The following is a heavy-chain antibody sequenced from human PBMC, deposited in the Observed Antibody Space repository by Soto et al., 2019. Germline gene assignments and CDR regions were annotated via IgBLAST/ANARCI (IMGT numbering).Heavy chain of an antibody. CDR3: ARIGVTVTTYYYYYGMDV. CDR1: GGSISSYY. CDR2: IYYGGRT. Sequence: SETLSLTCTVSGGSISSYYWSWIRQPPGKGLEWIGSIYYGGRTIYNPSLKSGVTISVDTSKNQYSLKLSSVTAADTAVYYCARIGVTVTTYYYYYGMDVWGQGATVTVSS. V-gene: IGHV4-59*01. J-gene: IGHJ6*02. D-gene: IGHD4-17*01.